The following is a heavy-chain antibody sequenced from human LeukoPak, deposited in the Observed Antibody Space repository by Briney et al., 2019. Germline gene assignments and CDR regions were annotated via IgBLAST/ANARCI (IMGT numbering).Heavy chain of an antibody. V-gene: IGHV3-53*01. Sequence: PGGSLRLSCAASGFIVSSNYMTWVRQAPGKGLEWVSVIYSGGRTYYADSVKGRFTLSRDNSKNTLYLHMNSLRAEDTAVYYCARGAYGGYGEGLGFDYWGQGTLVTVSS. J-gene: IGHJ4*02. CDR2: IYSGGRT. D-gene: IGHD5-12*01. CDR3: ARGAYGGYGEGLGFDY. CDR1: GFIVSSNY.